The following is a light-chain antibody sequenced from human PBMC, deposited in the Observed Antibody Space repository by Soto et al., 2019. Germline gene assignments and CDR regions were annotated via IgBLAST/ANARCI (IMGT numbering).Light chain of an antibody. V-gene: IGLV1-40*01. CDR3: QSYDSSYV. Sequence: QSVLTQPPSVSGAPGQRVTISCTGSNSNIGAGYDVHWYQQLPGTAPKLLIYHNNNRHSGVPDRFSGSQSGTSASLAITGLQAEDEADYYCQSYDSSYVFGTGTKVTVL. CDR2: HNN. J-gene: IGLJ1*01. CDR1: NSNIGAGYD.